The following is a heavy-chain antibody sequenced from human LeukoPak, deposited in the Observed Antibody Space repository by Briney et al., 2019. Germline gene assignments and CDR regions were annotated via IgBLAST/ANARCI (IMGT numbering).Heavy chain of an antibody. CDR3: VKSGGSSSWYAFDY. CDR1: GSTFRNAW. J-gene: IGHJ4*02. CDR2: VSGSGGST. D-gene: IGHD6-13*01. Sequence: PGGSLRLSCTASGSTFRNAWMSWVRQAPGKGLEWVSAVSGSGGSTYYADSVKGRFTISRDNSKNTLYLQMSSLRAEDTAVYYCVKSGGSSSWYAFDYWGQGTLVTVSS. V-gene: IGHV3-23*01.